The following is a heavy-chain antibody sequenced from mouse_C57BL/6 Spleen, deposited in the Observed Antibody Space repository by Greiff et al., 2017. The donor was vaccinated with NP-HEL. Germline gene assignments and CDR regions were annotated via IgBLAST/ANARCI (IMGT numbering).Heavy chain of an antibody. CDR3: ARHYGSSPLDY. CDR2: IRNKANGYTT. Sequence: EVKLVESGGGLVQPGGSLSLSCAASGFTFTDYYMSWVRQPPGKALEWLGFIRNKANGYTTEYSASVKGRFTISRDISQTILYLQMNALRAESSATYYCARHYGSSPLDYWGQGTTLTVSS. D-gene: IGHD1-1*01. J-gene: IGHJ2*01. CDR1: GFTFTDYY. V-gene: IGHV7-3*01.